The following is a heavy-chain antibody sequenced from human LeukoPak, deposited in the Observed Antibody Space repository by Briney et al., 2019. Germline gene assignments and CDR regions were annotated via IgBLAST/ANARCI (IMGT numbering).Heavy chain of an antibody. Sequence: SVKVSCKASGGTFSNYAISWVRQAPGQGLEWMGRIIPILGIANYAQKFQGRVTITADKSTSTAYMELSSLRSEDTAVYYCARTIFGVVGYNWFDPWGQGTLVTVSS. V-gene: IGHV1-69*04. J-gene: IGHJ5*02. CDR2: IIPILGIA. D-gene: IGHD3-3*01. CDR1: GGTFSNYA. CDR3: ARTIFGVVGYNWFDP.